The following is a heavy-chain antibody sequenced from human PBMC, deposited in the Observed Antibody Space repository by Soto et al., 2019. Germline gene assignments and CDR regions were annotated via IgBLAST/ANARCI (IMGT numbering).Heavy chain of an antibody. CDR2: IYHSGST. J-gene: IGHJ6*02. V-gene: IGHV4-4*02. Sequence: SETLSLTCAVSGGSISSSNWWSWVRQPPGKGLEWIGEIYHSGSTNYNPSLKSRVTISVDKSKNQFSLKLSSVTAADTAVYYCARRREEDIVVVVAATVENYYGMDVWGQGTTVTVSS. D-gene: IGHD2-15*01. CDR1: GGSISSSNW. CDR3: ARRREEDIVVVVAATVENYYGMDV.